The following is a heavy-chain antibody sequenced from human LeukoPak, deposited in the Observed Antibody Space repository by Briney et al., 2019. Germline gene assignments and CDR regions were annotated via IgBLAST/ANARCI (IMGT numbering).Heavy chain of an antibody. J-gene: IGHJ3*02. V-gene: IGHV4-39*01. CDR1: GGSISSISYY. CDR3: ASYDSSGYGLDAFDI. CDR2: IYYSGST. Sequence: PSETLSLTCTVSGGSISSISYYWGWIRQPPGEGLEWIGSIYYSGSTYYNPSLKSRVTISVDTSKNQFSLKLSSVAAADTAVYYCASYDSSGYGLDAFDIWGQGTMVTVSS. D-gene: IGHD3-22*01.